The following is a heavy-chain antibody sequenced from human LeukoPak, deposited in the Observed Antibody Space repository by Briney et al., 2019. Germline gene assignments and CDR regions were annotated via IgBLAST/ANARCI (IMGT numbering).Heavy chain of an antibody. V-gene: IGHV4-39*07. CDR3: ARPDYGDYGRWFDP. J-gene: IGHJ5*02. CDR1: GGSISSSNYY. CDR2: INHSGST. Sequence: SETLSLTCTVSGGSISSSNYYWGWIRQPPGKGLEWIGEINHSGSTNYNPSLKSRVTISVDTSKNQFSLKLTSVTAADTAVYYCARPDYGDYGRWFDPWGQGTLVTVSS. D-gene: IGHD4-17*01.